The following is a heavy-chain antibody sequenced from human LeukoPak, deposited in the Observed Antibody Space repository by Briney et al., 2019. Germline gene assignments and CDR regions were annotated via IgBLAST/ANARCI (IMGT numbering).Heavy chain of an antibody. CDR1: GFTFSSYW. V-gene: IGHV3-7*01. J-gene: IGHJ4*02. CDR3: ARGGELLRPADY. D-gene: IGHD1-26*01. CDR2: MNQDGSEK. Sequence: RSGGSLRLSCAASGFTFSSYWMSWVRQAPGKGLEWVANMNQDGSEKYYVDSVKGRFTISRDNAKNSLYLQMNNLRAEDTAVYYCARGGELLRPADYWGQGTLVTVSS.